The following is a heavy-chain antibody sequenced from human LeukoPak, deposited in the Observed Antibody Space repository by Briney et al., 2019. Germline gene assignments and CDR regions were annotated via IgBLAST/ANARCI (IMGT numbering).Heavy chain of an antibody. J-gene: IGHJ6*03. CDR3: ARDEYIGLYYYMDV. D-gene: IGHD5-12*01. V-gene: IGHV3-7*01. Sequence: DSVKGRFTISRDNAKKSLHLQMNSLGAEDTAVYYCARDEYIGLYYYMDVWGKGTTVTVSS.